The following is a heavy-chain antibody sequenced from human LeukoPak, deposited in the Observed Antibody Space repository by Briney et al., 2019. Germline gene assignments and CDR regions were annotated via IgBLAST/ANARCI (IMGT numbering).Heavy chain of an antibody. CDR1: GFTFSSYG. CDR2: IWYDGSKK. Sequence: PGGSLRLSCAASGFTFSSYGMHWVRQAPGKGLEWVAVIWYDGSKKYFADSVKGRLTISRDTSKNTLYLQMDSLRAEDTAVYYCARDRNRCPDYWGQGTLVSVSS. J-gene: IGHJ4*02. V-gene: IGHV3-33*01. CDR3: ARDRNRCPDY. D-gene: IGHD4-17*01.